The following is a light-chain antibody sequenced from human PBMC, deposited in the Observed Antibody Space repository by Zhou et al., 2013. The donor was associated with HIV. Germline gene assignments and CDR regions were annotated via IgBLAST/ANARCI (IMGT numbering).Light chain of an antibody. V-gene: IGKV2-28*01. Sequence: VVMTQAPLSLSVTPGQPASISCKSSQSLLHSNGYNYLDWYLQKPGQSPQLLIYLGSNRASGVPDRFSGSGSGTDFTLKISRVEAEDVGVYYCMQALQTPLTFGRRDQGGGSN. CDR2: LGS. J-gene: IGKJ4*01. CDR1: QSLLHSNGYNY. CDR3: MQALQTPLT.